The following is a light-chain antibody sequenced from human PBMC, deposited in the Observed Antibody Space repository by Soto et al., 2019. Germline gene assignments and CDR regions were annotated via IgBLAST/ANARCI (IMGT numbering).Light chain of an antibody. V-gene: IGKV1-17*02. CDR1: QGIRID. CDR2: GAS. Sequence: DIQMTQSPSSLYASVGDRVTITCRASQGIRIDLGWFQQRPGKAPKRLIYGASSLQSGVPPRFSGSGHGTEFTLTISNLQPEDFATYYCLQHNSFPRTFGQGTKVDIK. CDR3: LQHNSFPRT. J-gene: IGKJ1*01.